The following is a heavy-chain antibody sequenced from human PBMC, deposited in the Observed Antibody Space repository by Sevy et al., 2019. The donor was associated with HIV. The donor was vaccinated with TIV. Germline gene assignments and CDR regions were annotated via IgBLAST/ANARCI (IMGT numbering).Heavy chain of an antibody. J-gene: IGHJ6*02. CDR1: GGSISSGDYY. V-gene: IGHV4-30-4*01. CDR3: ARARYTRTLYYYYYGMDV. CDR2: IYYSGST. Sequence: SETLSLTCTVSGGSISSGDYYWSWIRQPPGKGLEWIGYIYYSGSTYYNPSLKSRVTISVDTSKNQFSLKLSSVTAADTAVYYCARARYTRTLYYYYYGMDVWGQGTTVTVSS. D-gene: IGHD5-18*01.